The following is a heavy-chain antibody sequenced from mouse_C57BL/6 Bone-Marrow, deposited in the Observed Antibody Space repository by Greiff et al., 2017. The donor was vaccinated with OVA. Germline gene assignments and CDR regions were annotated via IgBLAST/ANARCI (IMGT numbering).Heavy chain of an antibody. V-gene: IGHV1-69*01. D-gene: IGHD2-1*01. CDR3: ARGIWGNYFFYAMDY. CDR2: IDPSDSYT. Sequence: QVQLQQPGAELVMPGASVKLSCKASGYTFTSYWMHWVKQRPGHGLEWIGEIDPSDSYTNYNQKFKGKSTLTVDKSSSTAYMQLSSLTSEDSAVYYCARGIWGNYFFYAMDYWGQGTSVTVSS. CDR1: GYTFTSYW. J-gene: IGHJ4*01.